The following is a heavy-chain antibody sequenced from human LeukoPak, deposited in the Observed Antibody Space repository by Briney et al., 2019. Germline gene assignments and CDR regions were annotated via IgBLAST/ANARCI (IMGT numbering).Heavy chain of an antibody. CDR2: INPNSGGT. J-gene: IGHJ4*02. CDR3: ARDPGSGSPSFDY. Sequence: ASVKVSCKASGYTFTGYYMHWVRQAPGQGLEWMGWINPNSGGTNYAQKFQGRVTMTTDTSTSTAYMELRSLRSDDTAVYYCARDPGSGSPSFDYWGQGTLVTVSS. D-gene: IGHD3-10*01. V-gene: IGHV1-2*02. CDR1: GYTFTGYY.